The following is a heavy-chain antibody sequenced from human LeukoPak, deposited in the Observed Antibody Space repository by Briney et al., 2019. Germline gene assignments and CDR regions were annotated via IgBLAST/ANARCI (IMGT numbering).Heavy chain of an antibody. V-gene: IGHV3-30*04. J-gene: IGHJ5*02. CDR2: ISYDGSNK. Sequence: GGSLRLSCAASGFTLSSYAMHWVRQAPGKGLEWVAVISYDGSNKYYADSVKGRFTISRDNSKNTLYLQMNSLRAEDTAVYYCARGRVWFDPWGQGTLVTVSS. CDR1: GFTLSSYA. CDR3: ARGRVWFDP.